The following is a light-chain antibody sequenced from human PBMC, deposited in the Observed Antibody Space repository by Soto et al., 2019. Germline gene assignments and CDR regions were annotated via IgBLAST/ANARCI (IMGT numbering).Light chain of an antibody. V-gene: IGKV3-20*01. CDR1: QSVSSSY. CDR2: GAS. CDR3: QQYGSSPLT. J-gene: IGKJ4*01. Sequence: EIVLTQSPGTLSLSPGERATLSCRASQSVSSSYLAWYQQKPGQAPRLLIYGASSRATGIPDRFSGSGSGTDFTLTTSRLEPEDFGVYYCQQYGSSPLTFGGGTKVAIK.